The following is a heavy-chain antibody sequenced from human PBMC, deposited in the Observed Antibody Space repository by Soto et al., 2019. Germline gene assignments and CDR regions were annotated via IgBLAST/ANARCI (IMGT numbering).Heavy chain of an antibody. CDR2: IIPIFGTA. D-gene: IGHD6-13*01. CDR1: GGTFSSYA. Sequence: QVQLVQSGAEVKKPGSSVKVSCKASGGTFSSYAISWVRQAPGQGLEWMGGIIPIFGTAHYAQKFPGRLTFTAEDSTSTAYMYLNSLRAEDTAVYYCARGEQLDHFGYWGQGTLVTVSS. V-gene: IGHV1-69*12. J-gene: IGHJ4*02. CDR3: ARGEQLDHFGY.